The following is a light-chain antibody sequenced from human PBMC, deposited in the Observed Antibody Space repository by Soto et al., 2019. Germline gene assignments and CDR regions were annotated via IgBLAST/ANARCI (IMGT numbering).Light chain of an antibody. J-gene: IGKJ1*01. CDR1: QSISVW. CDR2: KAS. V-gene: IGKV1-5*03. Sequence: IQMTQSPSTLSASVGDRVTISCRASQSISVWLAWYQQKAGKAPNLLIYKASRLESGVPSRFSGSGSETEFTLTISGLQPGDSATYYCQQYNSYSPTFGQGTEVDIK. CDR3: QQYNSYSPT.